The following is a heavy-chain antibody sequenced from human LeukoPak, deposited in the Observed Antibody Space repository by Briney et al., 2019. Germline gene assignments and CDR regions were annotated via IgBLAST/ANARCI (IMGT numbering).Heavy chain of an antibody. D-gene: IGHD3-9*01. CDR2: INPNSGGT. J-gene: IGHJ1*01. CDR1: VYTFINYY. Sequence: ASVKVTCKASVYTFINYYMHWVRQAPGQGLDWMGWINPNSGGTNYAQKFQGRVTMSRDTSISTAYMELSRLRSDDTAVYYCARSLTGNYGEYFQHWGQGTLVAVSS. V-gene: IGHV1-2*02. CDR3: ARSLTGNYGEYFQH.